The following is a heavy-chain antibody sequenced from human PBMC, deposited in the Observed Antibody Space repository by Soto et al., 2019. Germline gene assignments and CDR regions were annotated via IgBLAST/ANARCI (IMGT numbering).Heavy chain of an antibody. CDR1: GYTFTSYG. J-gene: IGHJ6*02. D-gene: IGHD2-15*01. CDR2: ISAYNGNT. V-gene: IGHV1-18*01. Sequence: QVQLVQSGAEVKKPGASVKVSCKASGYTFTSYGISWVRQAPGQGLEWMGWISAYNGNTNYAQNLQGRDTKTTDTPTSTTYMELMSLRSADTAVYFCARDKYRVDADVWGQGTTVTVSS. CDR3: ARDKYRVDADV.